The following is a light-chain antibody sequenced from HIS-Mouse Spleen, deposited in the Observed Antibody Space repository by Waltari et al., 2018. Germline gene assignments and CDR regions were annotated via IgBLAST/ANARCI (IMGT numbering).Light chain of an antibody. CDR1: ALPKKY. CDR3: YSTDSSGNHRV. V-gene: IGLV3-10*01. CDR2: EDS. J-gene: IGLJ2*01. Sequence: SYELTQPPSVSVPPGQTARITFSGDALPKKYAYWYQQKSGQAPVLVIYEDSKRPSGIPERFSGSSSGTMATLTISGAQVEDEADYYCYSTDSSGNHRVFGGGTKLTVL.